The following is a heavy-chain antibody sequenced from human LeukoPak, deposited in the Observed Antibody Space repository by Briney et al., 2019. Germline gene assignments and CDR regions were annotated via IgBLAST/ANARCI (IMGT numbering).Heavy chain of an antibody. CDR1: GYSISSGYY. CDR3: ARGDSGFYYFDY. D-gene: IGHD3-10*01. CDR2: IYYSGST. J-gene: IGHJ4*02. V-gene: IGHV4-61*01. Sequence: SETLSLTCTVSGYSISSGYYWGWIRQPPGKGLEWIGYIYYSGSTNYNPSLKSRVTISVDTSKNQFSLKLSSVTAADTAVYYCARGDSGFYYFDYWGQGTLVTVSS.